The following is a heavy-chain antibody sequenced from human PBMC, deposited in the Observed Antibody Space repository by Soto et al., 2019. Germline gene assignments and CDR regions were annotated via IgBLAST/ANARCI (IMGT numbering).Heavy chain of an antibody. CDR2: IYGGGST. V-gene: IGHV3-53*01. CDR3: ARARDAYNFLYEPT. CDR1: GFTINNNY. D-gene: IGHD5-12*01. Sequence: EVQLVESGGGLVKPGGSLRLSCAASGFTINNNYMSWVRQAPGKGLEWVSVIYGGGSTDYADSVKGRFTISRDNSKNTLYLQMNSLRAEDTATYYCARARDAYNFLYEPTWGQGTLVTVSS. J-gene: IGHJ4*02.